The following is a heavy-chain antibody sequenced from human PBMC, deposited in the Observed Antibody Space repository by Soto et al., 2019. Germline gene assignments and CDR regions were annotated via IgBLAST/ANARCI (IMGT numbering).Heavy chain of an antibody. CDR2: IIPIFGTA. V-gene: IGHV1-69*13. D-gene: IGHD5-18*01. J-gene: IGHJ4*02. CDR3: ARVAAMATDYFDY. Sequence: SVKVSCKASGGTFSSYAISWVRQAPGQGLEWMGGIIPIFGTANYAQKFQGRVTITADESTSTAYMELSSLRSEDTAVYYCARVAAMATDYFDYWGQGTLVTVSS. CDR1: GGTFSSYA.